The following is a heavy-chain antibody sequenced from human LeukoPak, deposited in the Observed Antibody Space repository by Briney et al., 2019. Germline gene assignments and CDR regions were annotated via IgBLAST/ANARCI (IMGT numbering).Heavy chain of an antibody. V-gene: IGHV1-2*02. CDR1: GYTFTGYY. CDR2: INPNSGGT. D-gene: IGHD2-15*01. CDR3: ARAQLGYCGGGSCYPHY. J-gene: IGHJ4*02. Sequence: ASVKVSCKASGYTFTGYYMHWVRQAPGQGLEWMGWINPNSGGTNSAQKFQGRVTMTRDTSITTAYMELSSLRSDDTAMYYCARAQLGYCGGGSCYPHYWGQGTLVTVSS.